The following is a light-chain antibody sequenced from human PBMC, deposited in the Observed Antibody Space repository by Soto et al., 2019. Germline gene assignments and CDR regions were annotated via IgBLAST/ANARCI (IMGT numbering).Light chain of an antibody. CDR3: QQHGTSPI. CDR2: GAS. CDR1: QAVSSIL. J-gene: IGKJ4*01. Sequence: EVVLTQSPGTLSLSPGERANLSCRASQAVSSILLAWYQQKPGQAPRLLIYGASSRATGIPDRFSGSGSGTDFTLTVSRLEPEDFAVYYCQQHGTSPIFGGGTKVEIK. V-gene: IGKV3-20*01.